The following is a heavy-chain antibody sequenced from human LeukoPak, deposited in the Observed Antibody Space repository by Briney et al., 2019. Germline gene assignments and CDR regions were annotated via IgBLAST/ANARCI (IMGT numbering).Heavy chain of an antibody. CDR2: ISAYNDNT. Sequence: ASVKVSCKASGYIFTSYGISWVRQAPGQGLEWMGWISAYNDNTNYAQKLQGRVTMTTDTSTSTAYMELRSLRSDDTAVYYCARDWYYDFWSGYYGDHDHNKFDPWGQGTLVTVSS. V-gene: IGHV1-18*01. CDR3: ARDWYYDFWSGYYGDHDHNKFDP. CDR1: GYIFTSYG. J-gene: IGHJ5*02. D-gene: IGHD3-3*01.